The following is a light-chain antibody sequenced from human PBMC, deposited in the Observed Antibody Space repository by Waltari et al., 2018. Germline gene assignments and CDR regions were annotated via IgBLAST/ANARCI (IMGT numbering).Light chain of an antibody. CDR1: QSVLYSSNNKNY. V-gene: IGKV4-1*01. J-gene: IGKJ4*01. CDR3: QQFYSLPVT. Sequence: DIVMTQYPDSLAVSLGARDTINCKSSQSVLYSSNNKNYVAGYQQKPGQPPKLLVYWASTRESGVPDRFSGSGSGTDFSLTISSLQAEDVAVYYCQQFYSLPVTFGGGTNVEIK. CDR2: WAS.